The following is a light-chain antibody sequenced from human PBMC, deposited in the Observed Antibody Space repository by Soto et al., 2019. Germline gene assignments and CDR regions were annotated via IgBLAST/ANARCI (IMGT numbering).Light chain of an antibody. CDR2: DVS. Sequence: QSALTQPASVSGSPGQSITISCTGTSSDVCGYNYVSWYQQHTGKAPKLMIYDVSNRPSGVTNRFSGSRSSNTASLTIAWLQAEDEADYYCSSFTSKSTLVVFGGGTKLAVL. CDR1: SSDVCGYNY. CDR3: SSFTSKSTLVV. V-gene: IGLV2-14*01. J-gene: IGLJ2*01.